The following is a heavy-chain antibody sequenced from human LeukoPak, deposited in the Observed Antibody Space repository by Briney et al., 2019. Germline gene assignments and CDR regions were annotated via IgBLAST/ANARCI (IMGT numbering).Heavy chain of an antibody. V-gene: IGHV3-9*01. CDR2: ISWNSGSI. D-gene: IGHD3/OR15-3a*01. CDR3: AKGGLGVPFDY. Sequence: GGSLRLSCAASGFTFDDYAMHWVRQAPGKGLEWVSGISWNSGSIGYADSVKGRFTISRDNAKNSLYLQMNSLRAEDTALYYCAKGGLGVPFDYWGQGTLVTVSS. CDR1: GFTFDDYA. J-gene: IGHJ4*02.